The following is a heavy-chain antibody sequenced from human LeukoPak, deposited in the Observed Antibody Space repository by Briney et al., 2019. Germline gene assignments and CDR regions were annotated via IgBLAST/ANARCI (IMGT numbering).Heavy chain of an antibody. Sequence: ASVKVSCKASVYTFTSYAMHWVRQAPGQRLEWMGWINAGNGNTKYSQKFQGRVTITRDTSASTAYMELSSLRSEDTAVYYCARAYCSSTSCYIRGLFDPWGQGTLVTVSS. CDR3: ARAYCSSTSCYIRGLFDP. CDR2: INAGNGNT. V-gene: IGHV1-3*01. CDR1: VYTFTSYA. J-gene: IGHJ5*02. D-gene: IGHD2-2*02.